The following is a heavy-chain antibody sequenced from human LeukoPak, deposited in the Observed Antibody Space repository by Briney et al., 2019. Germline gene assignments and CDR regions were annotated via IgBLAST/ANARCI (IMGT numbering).Heavy chain of an antibody. CDR1: GFTYANYA. D-gene: IGHD2-8*02. Sequence: PGGSLRLSCVASGFTYANYAMNWVRQAPGKRLEWVASITGTGGRGGIYYADSVKGRFTISRDNSKNTLFLQMSSLRAEDTAVYHCSKGDRGHCTGFKCYPFDYWGQGTGSPSPQ. CDR3: SKGDRGHCTGFKCYPFDY. V-gene: IGHV3-23*01. CDR2: ITGTGGRGGI. J-gene: IGHJ4*02.